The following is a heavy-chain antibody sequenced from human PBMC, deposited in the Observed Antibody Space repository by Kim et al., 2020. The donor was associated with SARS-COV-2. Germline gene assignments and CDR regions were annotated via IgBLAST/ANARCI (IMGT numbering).Heavy chain of an antibody. J-gene: IGHJ4*02. Sequence: ASVKVSCKASGYTFTGYYMHWVRQAPGQGLEWMGRINPNSGGTNYAQKFQGRVTMTRDTSISTAYMELSRLRSDDTAVYYCARDLPYSGYDLFDYWGQGTLVTVSS. CDR1: GYTFTGYY. CDR2: INPNSGGT. V-gene: IGHV1-2*06. D-gene: IGHD5-12*01. CDR3: ARDLPYSGYDLFDY.